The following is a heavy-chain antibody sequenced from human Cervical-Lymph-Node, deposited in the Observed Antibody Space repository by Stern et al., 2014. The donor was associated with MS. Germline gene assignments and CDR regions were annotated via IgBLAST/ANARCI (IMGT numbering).Heavy chain of an antibody. CDR2: IRGRAYGGTT. CDR3: TRVAYSRWEVLGYYSDY. J-gene: IGHJ4*02. Sequence: EVHLVESGGGFVKPGRSLRLSCTSSGFTFGGYGMSWVRQAPGKGLGGVGVIRGRAYGGTTEYAASVNGRFIISRDDSKSIAYLQMNSLKTEDTALYYCTRVAYSRWEVLGYYSDYWGQGTLVTVSS. CDR1: GFTFGGYG. D-gene: IGHD1-26*01. V-gene: IGHV3-49*04.